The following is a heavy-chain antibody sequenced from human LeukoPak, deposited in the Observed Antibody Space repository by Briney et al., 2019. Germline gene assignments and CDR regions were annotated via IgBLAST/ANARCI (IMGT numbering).Heavy chain of an antibody. D-gene: IGHD5-24*01. J-gene: IGHJ4*02. CDR2: ISGSGGST. V-gene: IGHV3-23*01. CDR1: GFTFSSYG. CDR3: AKYGFFPYYFDY. Sequence: QPGGSLRLSCAASGFTFSSYGMNWVRQAPGKGLEWVSAISGSGGSTYYADSVKGRFTISRDNAKNSLYLQMNSLRAEDTAVYYCAKYGFFPYYFDYWGQGTLVTVSS.